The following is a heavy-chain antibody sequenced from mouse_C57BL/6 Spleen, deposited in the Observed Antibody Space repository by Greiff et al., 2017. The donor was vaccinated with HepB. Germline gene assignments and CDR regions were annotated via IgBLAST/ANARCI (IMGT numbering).Heavy chain of an antibody. D-gene: IGHD1-1*01. V-gene: IGHV5-9-1*02. J-gene: IGHJ2*01. Sequence: EVQVVESGEGLVKPGGSLKLSCAASGFTFSSYAMSWVRPTPEKRLEWVAYISSGVDYLYYADTVKGRFTISRDNARNTLYLQMSSLKSEDTAMYYCKFSHYYSSTYFDYWGQGTTLTVSS. CDR1: GFTFSSYA. CDR2: ISSGVDYL. CDR3: KFSHYYSSTYFDY.